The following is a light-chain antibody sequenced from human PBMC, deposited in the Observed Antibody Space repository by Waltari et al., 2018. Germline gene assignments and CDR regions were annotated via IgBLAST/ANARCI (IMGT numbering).Light chain of an antibody. CDR2: GES. Sequence: EIVLTQSPGTLSLSPGERATLSCRASQSVSRTLAWYQQKPGQAPRLLIYGESTSATGXXXXXXXXXXXXXXXLTISRLEPEDFAVYYCQHYVRLPATFGQGTKVEIK. CDR3: QHYVRLPAT. V-gene: IGKV3-20*01. CDR1: QSVSRT. J-gene: IGKJ1*01.